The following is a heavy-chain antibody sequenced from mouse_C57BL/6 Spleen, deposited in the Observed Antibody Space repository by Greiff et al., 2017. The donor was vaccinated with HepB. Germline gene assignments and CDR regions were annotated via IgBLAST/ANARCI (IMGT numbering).Heavy chain of an antibody. J-gene: IGHJ1*03. CDR1: GYTFTDYE. Sequence: VQLQQSGAELVRPGASVTLSCKASGYTFTDYEMHWVKQTPVHGLEWIGAIDPETGGTAYNQKFKGKAILTADKSTSTAYMKLRSLTSEDSAFYYCTRDGSSYYWYFDVWGTGTTVTVSS. CDR3: TRDGSSYYWYFDV. V-gene: IGHV1-15*01. CDR2: IDPETGGT. D-gene: IGHD1-1*01.